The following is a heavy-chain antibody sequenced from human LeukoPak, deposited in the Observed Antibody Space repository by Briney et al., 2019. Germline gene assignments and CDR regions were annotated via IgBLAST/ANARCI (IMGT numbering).Heavy chain of an antibody. CDR2: ISGSGGST. Sequence: GGSLRLSCAASGFTFSSCAMSWVRQAPGKGLEWVSAISGSGGSTYYADSERRRFTISRDNSKNTLYLQMNSLRAEDTAVYYCAKMGDTSGSYSECDYWGQGTLVTVSS. V-gene: IGHV3-23*01. CDR1: GFTFSSCA. D-gene: IGHD1-26*01. J-gene: IGHJ4*02. CDR3: AKMGDTSGSYSECDY.